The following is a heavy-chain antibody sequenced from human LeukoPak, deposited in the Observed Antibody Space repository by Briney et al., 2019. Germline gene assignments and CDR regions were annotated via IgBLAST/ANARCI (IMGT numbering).Heavy chain of an antibody. CDR1: GGSISSYY. Sequence: PSETLSLTCTVSGGSISSYYWSWIRQPPGKGLEWIGYIYYSGSTNYNPSLKGRVTISVDTSKNQFSLKLSSVTAADTAVYYCAVGSGYYPDYFDYWGQGTLVTVSS. J-gene: IGHJ4*02. V-gene: IGHV4-59*01. CDR2: IYYSGST. D-gene: IGHD3-22*01. CDR3: AVGSGYYPDYFDY.